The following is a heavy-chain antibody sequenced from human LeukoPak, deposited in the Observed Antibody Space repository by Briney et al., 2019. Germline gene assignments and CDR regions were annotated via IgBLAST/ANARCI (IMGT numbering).Heavy chain of an antibody. V-gene: IGHV3-33*01. J-gene: IGHJ6*02. Sequence: PGGSLRLSCAASGFSLRDHGMHWVRQAPGKGLEWVAGLWYDGSNEDYAESVKGRFTIFRDNSKNTLYLRMNSLRVEDTGIYYCARDGQNASPYAVDVWGQGTAVTVSS. D-gene: IGHD2-2*01. CDR1: GFSLRDHG. CDR2: LWYDGSNE. CDR3: ARDGQNASPYAVDV.